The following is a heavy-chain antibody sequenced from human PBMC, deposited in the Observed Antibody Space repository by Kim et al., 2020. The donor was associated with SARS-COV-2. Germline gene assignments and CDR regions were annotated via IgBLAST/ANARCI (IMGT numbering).Heavy chain of an antibody. CDR1: GYSISSGYY. D-gene: IGHD3-22*01. J-gene: IGHJ4*02. V-gene: IGHV4-38-2*02. CDR3: ARDGPHGNYYDSSGYPNDY. CDR2: IYHSGST. Sequence: SETLSLTCTVSGYSISSGYYWGWIRQPPGKGLEWIGSIYHSGSTYYNPSLKSRVTISVDTSKNQFSLKLSSVTAADTAVYYCARDGPHGNYYDSSGYPNDYWGQGTLVTVSS.